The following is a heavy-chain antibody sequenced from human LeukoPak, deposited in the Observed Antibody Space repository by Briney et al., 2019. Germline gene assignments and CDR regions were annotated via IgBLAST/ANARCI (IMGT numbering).Heavy chain of an antibody. D-gene: IGHD2-2*01. J-gene: IGHJ6*02. CDR3: ARDVVLPHGGYGLDV. CDR1: GYTFTDYY. CDR2: IRPESGDT. Sequence: ASVKVSCKASGYTFTDYYIHWVRQAPGQGLEWMGWIRPESGDTNSAQKFQDWITLSRDTSTSTAYLELTRLTSADTAIYYCARDVVLPHGGYGLDVWGQGTTVTVPS. V-gene: IGHV1-2*04.